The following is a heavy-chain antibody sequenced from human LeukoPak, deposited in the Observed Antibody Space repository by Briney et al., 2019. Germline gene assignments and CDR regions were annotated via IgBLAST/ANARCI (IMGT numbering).Heavy chain of an antibody. CDR2: IYTSGST. CDR1: GGSISGYV. Sequence: LVTLCLTHTVSGGSISGYVWIWIGAPAGKGLERSGRIYTSGSTIYNPSLKSRVAMSVDTSKNQFSLKLSSVTAADTAVYYCARDTPYTDFFDYWGQGTLVTVSS. D-gene: IGHD2-2*02. J-gene: IGHJ4*02. CDR3: ARDTPYTDFFDY. V-gene: IGHV4-4*07.